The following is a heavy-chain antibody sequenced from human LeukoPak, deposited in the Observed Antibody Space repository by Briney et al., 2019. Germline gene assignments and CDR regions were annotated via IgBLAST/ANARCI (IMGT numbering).Heavy chain of an antibody. J-gene: IGHJ4*02. V-gene: IGHV3-30*04. D-gene: IGHD2-2*03. CDR1: GFTFSTYI. CDR2: TSYDESIK. Sequence: PGGSLRLSCADSGFTFSTYIMHWVRQAPGKGLEWVAVTSYDESIKYYADTVRGRFTISKDNSKNTLSLQMNSLRAEDTAVYYCTTVTSGYCTTTNCRIFDYWGQGTLVTVSS. CDR3: TTVTSGYCTTTNCRIFDY.